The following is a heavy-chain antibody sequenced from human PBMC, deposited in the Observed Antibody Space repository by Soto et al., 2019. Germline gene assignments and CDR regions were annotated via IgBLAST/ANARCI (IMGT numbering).Heavy chain of an antibody. CDR3: ARGDGRGSSGFYYYCGRDV. CDR2: ISPYDGST. D-gene: IGHD6-25*01. CDR1: GFTFTNYF. V-gene: IGHV1-46*01. J-gene: IGHJ6*02. Sequence: QVQLVPSGAEVKKPGASVKVSCKASGFTFTNYFFHWVRQAPRQGLEWMGIISPYDGSTKYVQSLQGSVTMTSDTSTSTVYMELSSLRSEDTAVYYCARGDGRGSSGFYYYCGRDVWGHGTTVTVSS.